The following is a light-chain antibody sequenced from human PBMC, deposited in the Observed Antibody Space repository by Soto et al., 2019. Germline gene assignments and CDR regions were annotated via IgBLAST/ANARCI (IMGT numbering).Light chain of an antibody. CDR3: QQHINWPLT. V-gene: IGKV3-11*01. J-gene: IGKJ4*01. CDR2: EAS. Sequence: DIVLTQSPATLSLSLGERAALSCRRTKPVSSSLSSCQQKPGQAPRHLIYEASNRATGIPARFSGSGSGADFTLTISSLEPEDFALYYCQQHINWPLTFGGGTKVDIK. CDR1: KPVSSS.